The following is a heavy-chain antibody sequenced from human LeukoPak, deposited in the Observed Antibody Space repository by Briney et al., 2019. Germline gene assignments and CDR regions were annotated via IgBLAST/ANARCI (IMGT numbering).Heavy chain of an antibody. CDR2: IYHSGST. CDR3: ARELVPAARFDP. V-gene: IGHV4-38-2*02. CDR1: GYSISSGYY. Sequence: PSEALSLTCTVSGYSISSGYYWGWIRQPPGKGLEWIGSIYHSGSTYYNPSLKSRVTISVDTSKNQFSLKLSSVTAADTAVYYCARELVPAARFDPWGQGTLVTVSS. D-gene: IGHD2-2*01. J-gene: IGHJ5*02.